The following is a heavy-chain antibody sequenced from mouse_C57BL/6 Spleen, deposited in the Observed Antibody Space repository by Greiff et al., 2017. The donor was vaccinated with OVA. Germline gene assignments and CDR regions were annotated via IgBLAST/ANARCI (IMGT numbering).Heavy chain of an antibody. J-gene: IGHJ2*01. V-gene: IGHV5-16*01. Sequence: EVQLVESEGGLVQPGSSMKLSCTASGFTFSDYYMAWVRQVPEKGLEWVANINYDGSSTYYLDSLKSRFIISRDNAKNILYLQMSSLKSEDTATYYCARESPYYYGSPYYFDYWGQGTTLTVSS. CDR2: INYDGSST. CDR1: GFTFSDYY. D-gene: IGHD1-1*01. CDR3: ARESPYYYGSPYYFDY.